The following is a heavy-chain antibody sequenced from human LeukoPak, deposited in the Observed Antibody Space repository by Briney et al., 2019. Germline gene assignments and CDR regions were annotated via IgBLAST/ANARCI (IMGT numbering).Heavy chain of an antibody. CDR2: ISGSGGST. CDR1: GFTFSSYA. D-gene: IGHD3-22*01. CDR3: ARDYYDGAFDI. J-gene: IGHJ3*02. Sequence: GGSLRLSCAASGFTFSSYAMSWVRQAPGKGLEWVSAISGSGGSTYYADSVKGRFTISRDNAKNSLYLQMNSLRAEDTAVYYCARDYYDGAFDIWGQGTMVTVSS. V-gene: IGHV3-23*01.